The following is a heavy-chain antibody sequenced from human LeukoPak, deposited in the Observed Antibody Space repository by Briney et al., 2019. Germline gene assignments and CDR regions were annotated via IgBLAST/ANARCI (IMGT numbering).Heavy chain of an antibody. Sequence: GASVKVSCKASGYTFTSYGISWVRQAPGQGLEWMGWISAYNGNTNYAQKLQGRVTMTTDTFTSTAYMELRSLRSDDTAVYYCATSEIVVPAHGYDYWGQGTLVTVSS. D-gene: IGHD2-2*01. V-gene: IGHV1-18*01. CDR3: ATSEIVVPAHGYDY. CDR2: ISAYNGNT. J-gene: IGHJ4*02. CDR1: GYTFTSYG.